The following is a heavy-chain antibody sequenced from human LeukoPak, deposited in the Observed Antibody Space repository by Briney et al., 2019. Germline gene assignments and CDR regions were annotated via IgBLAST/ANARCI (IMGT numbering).Heavy chain of an antibody. CDR1: GFTFSSYG. J-gene: IGHJ4*02. D-gene: IGHD6-19*01. Sequence: GGSLRLSCAASGFTFSSYGMHWVRQAPGKGLEWVAVISYDGSNKYYADSVKGRFTISRDNSKNTLYLQMNSLRAEDTAVYYCAKVAVAGEFNYWGQGTLVTVSS. CDR3: AKVAVAGEFNY. CDR2: ISYDGSNK. V-gene: IGHV3-30*18.